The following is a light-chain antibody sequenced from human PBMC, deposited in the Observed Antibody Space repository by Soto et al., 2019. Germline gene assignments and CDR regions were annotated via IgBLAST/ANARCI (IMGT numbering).Light chain of an antibody. V-gene: IGKV1-5*03. Sequence: DIQMTQSASTLSASLGDRVTITCRASQTISTWLAWYQQKPVKAPKLLIYRASSLESGVPSRFSGSGSGTEFTLTISSLQPDDFATYYCQQYNSYRTFGQGTKVDIK. CDR1: QTISTW. J-gene: IGKJ1*01. CDR2: RAS. CDR3: QQYNSYRT.